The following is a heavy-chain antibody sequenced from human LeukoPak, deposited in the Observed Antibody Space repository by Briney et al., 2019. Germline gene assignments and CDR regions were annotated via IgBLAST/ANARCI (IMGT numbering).Heavy chain of an antibody. CDR2: IYYSGST. CDR3: ARDERGWSPTYDY. J-gene: IGHJ4*02. D-gene: IGHD6-19*01. V-gene: IGHV4-59*01. Sequence: PSETLSLTCTVSGVSISSYYWSWIRQPPGKGLEWIGYIYYSGSTNYNPSLKSRVTISVDTSKNQFSLKLSSVTAADTAVYYCARDERGWSPTYDYWGQGTLVTVSS. CDR1: GVSISSYY.